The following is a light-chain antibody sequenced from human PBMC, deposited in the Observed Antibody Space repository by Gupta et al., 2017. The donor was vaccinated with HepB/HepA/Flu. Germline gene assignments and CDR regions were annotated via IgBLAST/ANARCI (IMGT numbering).Light chain of an antibody. CDR3: KSEASSGNFCV. Sequence: SYELTQPPSVSVSPGQTARNTCPGDALPNQYAYWYQQKPGQAPGLVIYKVSERPSGIPDRFSGSRSGNTVTLTISGVQAEDEADYYWKSEASSGNFCVFGGGTKMTVI. CDR1: ALPNQY. V-gene: IGLV3-25*03. CDR2: KVS. J-gene: IGLJ2*01.